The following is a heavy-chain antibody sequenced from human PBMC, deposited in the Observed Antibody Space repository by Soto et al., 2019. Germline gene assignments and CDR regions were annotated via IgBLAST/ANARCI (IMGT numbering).Heavy chain of an antibody. V-gene: IGHV1-18*01. D-gene: IGHD2-21*02. CDR3: ARDCGGDCYTFDY. CDR2: ISADNGNT. J-gene: IGHJ4*02. CDR1: GYPYTSYG. Sequence: ASVKVSCKASGYPYTSYGISWVRQAPGQGLEWMGWISADNGNTNYAQKLQARVTMTTDTSTSTAYMELRSLRSDDTAVYYCARDCGGDCYTFDYWGQGTLVTVSS.